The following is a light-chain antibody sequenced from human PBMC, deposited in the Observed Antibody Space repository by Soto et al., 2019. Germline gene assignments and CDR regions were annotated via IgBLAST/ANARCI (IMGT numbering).Light chain of an antibody. V-gene: IGKV1-5*01. J-gene: IGKJ5*01. CDR3: QHYNSSPIT. CDR2: DAS. CDR1: QGISSW. Sequence: DIHLTQSPSFLSASVGDRVTITCRASQGISSWLAWYQQKPGKAPKLLIYDASSLESGVPSRFSGTGSGTEFTLTISSLQPDDFATYYCQHYNSSPITFGQGTRLEIK.